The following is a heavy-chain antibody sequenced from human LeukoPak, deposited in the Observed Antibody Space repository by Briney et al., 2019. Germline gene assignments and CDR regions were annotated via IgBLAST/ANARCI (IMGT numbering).Heavy chain of an antibody. J-gene: IGHJ1*01. V-gene: IGHV3-23*01. CDR3: AKESGSRSYGAYFPH. D-gene: IGHD6-13*01. CDR2: ISGSGGRT. CDR1: GFTFSSYA. Sequence: PGGSLRLSCAASGFTFSSYAMSWVRQAPGKGLEWVSAISGSGGRTDYADSVKGRFTISRDNSKNTLYLQMNSLRAEDTAVYYCAKESGSRSYGAYFPHWGQGTLVTVSS.